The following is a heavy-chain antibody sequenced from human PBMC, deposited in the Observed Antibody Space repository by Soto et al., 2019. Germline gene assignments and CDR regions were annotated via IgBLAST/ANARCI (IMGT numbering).Heavy chain of an antibody. CDR1: AFSFSTYA. D-gene: IGHD2-2*01. CDR2: ISGNGGST. Sequence: PGGSLRLSCAASAFSFSTYAMSWVRQAPGKGLEWVSAISGNGGSTYYADSVKGRFTISRDNSKDTLYLQMNSLRAEDTAVYYCARVDPPAKSWGQGTLVTVSS. V-gene: IGHV3-23*01. CDR3: ARVDPPAKS. J-gene: IGHJ5*02.